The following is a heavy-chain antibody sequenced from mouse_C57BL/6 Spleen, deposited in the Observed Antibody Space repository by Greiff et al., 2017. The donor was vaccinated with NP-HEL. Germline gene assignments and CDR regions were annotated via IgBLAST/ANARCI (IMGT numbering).Heavy chain of an antibody. CDR1: GFTFSDYG. J-gene: IGHJ3*01. V-gene: IGHV5-15*01. CDR3: AVAGTGFAY. CDR2: ISNLAYSI. Sequence: EVKLVESGGGLVQPGGSLKLSCAASGFTFSDYGMAWVRQAPRKGPEWVAFISNLAYSIYYADTVTGRFTISRENAKNTLYLEMSSLRSEDTAMYYCAVAGTGFAYWGQGTLVTVSA. D-gene: IGHD4-1*01.